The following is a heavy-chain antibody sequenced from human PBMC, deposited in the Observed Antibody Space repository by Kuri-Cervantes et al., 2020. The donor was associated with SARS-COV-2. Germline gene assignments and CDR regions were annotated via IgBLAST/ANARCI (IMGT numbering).Heavy chain of an antibody. CDR1: GYTFTGSY. Sequence: ASVKVSCKASGYTFTGSYMHWVRQAPGQGLEWMGWINPNSGGTNYAQKFQGRVTMTRDTSISTAYMELSRLRSDDTAVYYCAGQDDFWSGYYPWGQGTLVTVSS. V-gene: IGHV1-2*02. CDR3: AGQDDFWSGYYP. CDR2: INPNSGGT. J-gene: IGHJ5*02. D-gene: IGHD3-3*01.